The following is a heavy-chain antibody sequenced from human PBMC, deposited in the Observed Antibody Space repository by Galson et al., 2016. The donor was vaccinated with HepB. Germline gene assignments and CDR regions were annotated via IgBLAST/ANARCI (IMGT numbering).Heavy chain of an antibody. CDR2: IRAHNTTT. J-gene: IGHJ4*02. Sequence: SVKVSCKASGYNFMYNGLSWLRQAPGQGLELMGWIRAHNTTTNLVHYAQKFQGRVTMTTETSTNTAYVELRSLRSDDTALYFCARDGNHNDWDNMLDFWGQGVLVTVSS. CDR1: GYNFMYNG. V-gene: IGHV1-18*01. CDR3: ARDGNHNDWDNMLDF. D-gene: IGHD1/OR15-1a*01.